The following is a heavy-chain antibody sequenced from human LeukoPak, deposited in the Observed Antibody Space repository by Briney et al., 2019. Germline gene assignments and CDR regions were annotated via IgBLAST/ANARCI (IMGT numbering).Heavy chain of an antibody. CDR3: ARGARPEVNYYYYYMDV. J-gene: IGHJ6*03. CDR2: IKQDGSEK. V-gene: IGHV3-7*01. D-gene: IGHD6-6*01. CDR1: GFTFSSYS. Sequence: QAEGSLRLSCAASGFTFSSYSMNWVRQAPGKGLEWVANIKQDGSEKYYVDSVKGRFTISRDNAKNSLYLQMNSLRAEDTAVYYCARGARPEVNYYYYYMDVWGKGTTVTVSS.